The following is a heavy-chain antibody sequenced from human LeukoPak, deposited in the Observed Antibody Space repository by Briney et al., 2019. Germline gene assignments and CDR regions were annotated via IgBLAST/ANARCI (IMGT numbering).Heavy chain of an antibody. V-gene: IGHV1-2*02. D-gene: IGHD6-13*01. CDR1: GYTFTSYY. CDR2: INPNSGGT. Sequence: GASVKVSCKASGYTFTSYYMHWVRQAPGQGLEWMGWINPNSGGTNYAQKFQGRVTMTRDTSISTAYMELSRLRSDDTAVYYCARTAAAGREYYYYMDVWGKGTTVTVSS. CDR3: ARTAAAGREYYYYMDV. J-gene: IGHJ6*03.